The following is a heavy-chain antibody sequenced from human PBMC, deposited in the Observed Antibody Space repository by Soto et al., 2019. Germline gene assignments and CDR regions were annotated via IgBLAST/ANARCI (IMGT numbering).Heavy chain of an antibody. J-gene: IGHJ6*01. CDR2: IKSKTDGATT. Sequence: EVQLVESGGGLVKPGGSLRLSCAASGFTFSNAWMNWVRQAPGKGLEWVGRIKSKTDGATTDYAAPVKGRFTISRDDSKNTLYLQMNSLKTEDTAVYYCTTDPAARLLSYYYYGLDVW. D-gene: IGHD6-6*01. CDR3: TTDPAARLLSYYYYGLDV. CDR1: GFTFSNAW. V-gene: IGHV3-15*07.